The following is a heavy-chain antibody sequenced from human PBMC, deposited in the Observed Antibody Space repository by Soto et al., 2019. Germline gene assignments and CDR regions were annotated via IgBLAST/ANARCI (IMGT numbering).Heavy chain of an antibody. V-gene: IGHV3-23*01. CDR3: GTRSSGWVFDY. D-gene: IGHD6-19*01. J-gene: IGHJ4*02. CDR2: ISGSGGST. CDR1: GFTFSSYA. Sequence: EVQLLESGGGLVQPGGSLRLSCAASGFTFSSYAMSWVRQAPGKGLEWVSAISGSGGSTYYEDSVKGRFTISRDNSKNWLYLQMNSLRAGDTAVYYCGTRSSGWVFDYWGQGTLVTVSS.